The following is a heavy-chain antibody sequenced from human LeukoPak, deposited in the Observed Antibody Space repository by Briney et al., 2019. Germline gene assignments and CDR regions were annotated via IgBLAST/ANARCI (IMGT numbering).Heavy chain of an antibody. J-gene: IGHJ4*02. CDR3: ARVDWNDALDY. CDR1: GFTFSSYW. Sequence: GGSLRLSCAASGFTFSSYWMNWARQAPGKGLEWVASINHNGNVNYYVDSVKGRFTISRDDSKNTLYLHMNSLRAEDTAVYYCARVDWNDALDYWGQGTLVTVSS. V-gene: IGHV3-7*01. D-gene: IGHD1-1*01. CDR2: INHNGNVN.